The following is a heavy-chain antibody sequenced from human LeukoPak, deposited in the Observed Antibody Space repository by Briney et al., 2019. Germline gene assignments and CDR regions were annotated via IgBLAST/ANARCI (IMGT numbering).Heavy chain of an antibody. Sequence: SETLSLTCTVSGASISRSYWSWVRQPPGKGLEWNGFIYYSGSPNYNRSLKSRVTISLDTSKNQLSLKLSSVTAADTAVYYCARVGSSGYSSGWGYLYYFDYWGQGTLVTVSS. J-gene: IGHJ4*02. D-gene: IGHD6-19*01. CDR3: ARVGSSGYSSGWGYLYYFDY. V-gene: IGHV4-59*01. CDR1: GASISRSY. CDR2: IYYSGSP.